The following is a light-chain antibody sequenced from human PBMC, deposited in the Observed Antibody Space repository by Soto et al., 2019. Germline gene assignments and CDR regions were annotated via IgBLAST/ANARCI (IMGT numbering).Light chain of an antibody. V-gene: IGKV1-39*01. CDR3: HQSYRTPIT. Sequence: IQMTQSPTSLSSSVVDIVTITCRASQSISGFLSWFQQKPGKAPKLLIYGATTLQRGVPSRFSGSGSGTNFSLTITSLQPEDFATYYCHQSYRTPITFGQGTRLEIK. J-gene: IGKJ5*01. CDR1: QSISGF. CDR2: GAT.